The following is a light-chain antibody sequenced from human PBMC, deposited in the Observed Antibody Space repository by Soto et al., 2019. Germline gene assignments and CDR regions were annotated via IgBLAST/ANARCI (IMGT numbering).Light chain of an antibody. V-gene: IGKV1-12*01. CDR2: DTS. J-gene: IGKJ1*01. Sequence: DIQMTQSPSSLSASVGDRVTITCRASQTISSWLAWYQQKPGSAPKLLIYDTSSLRSGVPSRFRGSASGTDFTLTISNLQPNESATYYCQQANSFPRTFGQGTKVEIK. CDR1: QTISSW. CDR3: QQANSFPRT.